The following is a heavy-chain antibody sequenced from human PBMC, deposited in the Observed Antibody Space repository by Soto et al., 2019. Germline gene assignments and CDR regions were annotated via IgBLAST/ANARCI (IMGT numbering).Heavy chain of an antibody. Sequence: QVQLVESGGGVVQPGRSLRLSCAASGFTFSSYAMHWVRQAPGKGLEWVAVISYDGSNKYYADSVKGRFTISRDNSKNPLYLQMNSLRAEDTAVYYCARDLVVVVMAPRYYYGMDVWGQGTTVTVSS. V-gene: IGHV3-30-3*01. D-gene: IGHD3-22*01. CDR2: ISYDGSNK. CDR3: ARDLVVVVMAPRYYYGMDV. J-gene: IGHJ6*02. CDR1: GFTFSSYA.